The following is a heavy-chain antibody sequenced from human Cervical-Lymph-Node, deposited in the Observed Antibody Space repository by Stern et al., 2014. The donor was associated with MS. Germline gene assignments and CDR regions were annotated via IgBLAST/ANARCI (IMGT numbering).Heavy chain of an antibody. J-gene: IGHJ4*02. V-gene: IGHV5-51*03. Sequence: EVQLVESGAEVKKPGESLKLSCKGSGYTFSNHWIVWVRQTPRQCLEWMGNIYPGHADTRYSPSFQGQITMSVNKSISTAYLQLNRLKASDTAMYYCARRDGSESGYSYGWVDSWGQGSLVIVSS. CDR2: IYPGHADT. D-gene: IGHD5-18*01. CDR3: ARRDGSESGYSYGWVDS. CDR1: GYTFSNHW.